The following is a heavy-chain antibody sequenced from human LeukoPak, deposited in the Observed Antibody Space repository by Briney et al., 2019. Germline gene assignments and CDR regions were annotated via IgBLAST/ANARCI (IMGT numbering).Heavy chain of an antibody. J-gene: IGHJ4*02. Sequence: SETLSLTCTVTGGSISGSYWSWIRQPPGKGLEWIGYIYYSGNTNYNPSLKSRVTISVDTSKNQFSLKLSSVTAADTAVYYCARHCNDGLCYSVFDYWGQGTLVTVSS. CDR3: ARHCNDGLCYSVFDY. D-gene: IGHD2-15*01. CDR1: GGSISGSY. CDR2: IYYSGNT. V-gene: IGHV4-59*08.